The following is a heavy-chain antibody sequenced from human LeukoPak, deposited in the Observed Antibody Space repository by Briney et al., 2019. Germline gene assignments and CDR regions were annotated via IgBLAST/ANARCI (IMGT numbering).Heavy chain of an antibody. CDR2: ISSSSSYI. Sequence: PSETLSLTCAVSSGSISSNKWWSWLRQAPGKGLEWVSSISSSSSYIYYADSVKGRFTISRDNAKNSLFLQMTSLRADDTAIYYCARAGELRYMDVWGKGTAVTVSS. CDR1: SGSISSNKW. CDR3: ARAGELRYMDV. V-gene: IGHV3-21*01. D-gene: IGHD3-16*01. J-gene: IGHJ6*03.